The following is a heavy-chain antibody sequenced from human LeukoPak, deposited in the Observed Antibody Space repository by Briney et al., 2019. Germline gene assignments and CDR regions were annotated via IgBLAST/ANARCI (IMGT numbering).Heavy chain of an antibody. V-gene: IGHV3-74*01. Sequence: GGPLRLSCAASGFTFSSYWMHWVRHAPGKGLVWVSRINSDGSSTSYADSVKGRFTISRDNTKNTLYLQMNSLRAEDTAVYYCARDYYGSGSPNWFDPWGQGTLVTVSS. CDR3: ARDYYGSGSPNWFDP. D-gene: IGHD3-10*01. CDR2: INSDGSST. J-gene: IGHJ5*02. CDR1: GFTFSSYW.